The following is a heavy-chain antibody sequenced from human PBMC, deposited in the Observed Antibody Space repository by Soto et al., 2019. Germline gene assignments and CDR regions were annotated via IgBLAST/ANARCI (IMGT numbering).Heavy chain of an antibody. V-gene: IGHV1-69*01. CDR3: ARSFVVVPAAMEEEKNWFDH. Sequence: QAQLVQSGAEVKKPGSSVKVSCKASGGTFSSYAISWVRQAPGQGLEWMGGIIPIFGTANYAQKFQGRVTITADESTSTAYMELSSLRSEDTAVYYCARSFVVVPAAMEEEKNWFDHWGQGTLVTVSS. J-gene: IGHJ5*02. CDR2: IIPIFGTA. D-gene: IGHD2-2*01. CDR1: GGTFSSYA.